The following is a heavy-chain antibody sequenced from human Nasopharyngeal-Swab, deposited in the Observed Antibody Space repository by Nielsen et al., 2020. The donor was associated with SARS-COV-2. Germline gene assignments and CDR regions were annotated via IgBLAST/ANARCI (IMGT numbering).Heavy chain of an antibody. J-gene: IGHJ3*02. CDR2: ISYDGSNK. D-gene: IGHD3-22*01. V-gene: IGHV3-30-3*01. Sequence: GGSLRLSCAASGFTFSSYAVHWVRQAPGKGLEWVAVISYDGSNKYYADSVKGRFTISRDNSKNTLYLQMNSLRAEDTAVYYCARFNYYDSSGHDAFDIWGQGTMVTVSS. CDR3: ARFNYYDSSGHDAFDI. CDR1: GFTFSSYA.